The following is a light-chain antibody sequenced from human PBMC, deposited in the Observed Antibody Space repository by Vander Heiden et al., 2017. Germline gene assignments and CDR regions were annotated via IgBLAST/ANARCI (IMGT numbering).Light chain of an antibody. V-gene: IGKV3-20*01. Sequence: NVLTQSPGTLSLSPGERATLSCRASQSVRSSYLAWYRQKPGQAPRLLIDASSNRAAGIPDFTLTISRLEPEDFAVYYCQLWGSLSRRTFGQGTKLEI. J-gene: IGKJ1*01. CDR1: QSVRSSY. CDR2: ASS. CDR3: QLWGSLSRRT.